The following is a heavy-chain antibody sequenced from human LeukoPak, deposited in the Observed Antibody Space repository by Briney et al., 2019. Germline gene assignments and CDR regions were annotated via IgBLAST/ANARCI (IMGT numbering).Heavy chain of an antibody. CDR1: GGSFISTSHY. CDR2: VQDGGFT. D-gene: IGHD3/OR15-3a*01. V-gene: IGHV4-39*01. Sequence: SETLSLTCTASGGSFISTSHYWGWVRQSPGKGLQWIGSVQDGGFTYYKPSFKSRATISLDTSKNLLSLNVTSVTAADAAVYYCARMILREGSYFDSWSQGTLVTVSS. CDR3: ARMILREGSYFDS. J-gene: IGHJ4*02.